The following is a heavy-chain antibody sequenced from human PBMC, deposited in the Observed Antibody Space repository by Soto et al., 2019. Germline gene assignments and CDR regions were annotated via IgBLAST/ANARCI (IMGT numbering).Heavy chain of an antibody. Sequence: ASVKVSCKASAYTFSGFYMHWVRQAPGQGLEWMGWINPNSGGTKSAEKFQGRVTMTRDTSISTAYMELSRLTSDDTAVYYCASAAVTGTAGLDFWGQGTQVTSPQ. CDR1: AYTFSGFY. V-gene: IGHV1-2*02. D-gene: IGHD6-19*01. CDR3: ASAAVTGTAGLDF. J-gene: IGHJ4*02. CDR2: INPNSGGT.